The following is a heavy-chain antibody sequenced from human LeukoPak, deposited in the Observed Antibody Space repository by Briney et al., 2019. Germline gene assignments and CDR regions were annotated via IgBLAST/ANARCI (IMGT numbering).Heavy chain of an antibody. Sequence: PGGPLRLSCAASGFTFSSYAMSWVRQAPGKGLEWVSGITGSGDSTYYADSVKGRFTTSRDNSKNTLYLQMSSLRAEDTALYYCAKIIVVLPSTISNPYYFDYWGQGTLVTVSS. V-gene: IGHV3-23*01. D-gene: IGHD2-2*02. CDR3: AKIIVVLPSTISNPYYFDY. J-gene: IGHJ4*02. CDR2: ITGSGDST. CDR1: GFTFSSYA.